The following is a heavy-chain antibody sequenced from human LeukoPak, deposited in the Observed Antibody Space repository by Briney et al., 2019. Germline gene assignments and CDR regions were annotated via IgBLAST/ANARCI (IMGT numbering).Heavy chain of an antibody. CDR3: ARDLGSGRPNYYYYGMDV. J-gene: IGHJ6*02. Sequence: PSQTLSLTCTVSGGSISSGDYYWSWIRQPPGKGLEWIGYIYYSGSTYYNPSLKSRVTISVDTSKNQFSLKLSSVTAADTAVYYCARDLGSGRPNYYYYGMDVWGQGTTVTVSS. CDR1: GGSISSGDYY. D-gene: IGHD3-16*01. CDR2: IYYSGST. V-gene: IGHV4-30-4*01.